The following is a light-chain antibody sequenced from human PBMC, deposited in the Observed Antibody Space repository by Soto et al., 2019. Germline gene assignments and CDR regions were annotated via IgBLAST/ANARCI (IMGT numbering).Light chain of an antibody. J-gene: IGKJ1*01. CDR2: AAS. Sequence: DIQMTQSPSSLSASVGDRVTITCRAIQGISNYLAWYQQNPWKVPKLLIYAASTLQSGVPSRFSGSGSGTDFTLTISSLQPEDVATYYCQKYNGAPWTFGQGTKVEIE. V-gene: IGKV1-27*01. CDR3: QKYNGAPWT. CDR1: QGISNY.